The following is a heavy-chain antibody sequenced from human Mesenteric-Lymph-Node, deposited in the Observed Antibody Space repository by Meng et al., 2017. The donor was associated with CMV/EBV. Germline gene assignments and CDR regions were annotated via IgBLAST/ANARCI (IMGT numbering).Heavy chain of an antibody. D-gene: IGHD4-23*01. CDR1: GGSFSGYY. CDR3: ARHQRWLKSEGGFNY. V-gene: IGHV4-34*01. CDR2: INHSGST. J-gene: IGHJ4*02. Sequence: QVQPQQWGAGLCKPSETLSPTCAVYGGSFSGYYWSWIRQPPGKGLEGIGEINHSGSTNYNPSLKSRVTISVDTSKNQFSLKLSSVTAADTAVYYCARHQRWLKSEGGFNYWGQGTLVTVSS.